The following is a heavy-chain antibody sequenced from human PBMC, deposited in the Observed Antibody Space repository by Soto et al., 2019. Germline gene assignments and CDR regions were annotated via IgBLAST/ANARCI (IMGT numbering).Heavy chain of an antibody. J-gene: IGHJ4*01. Sequence: PGGSLRLSCEAPGFTISGCSMNWVRQAPGKGLEWLAYITIRTGNILYADSVRGRFTISADNAENSVFLQMNSLRDEDTAVYFCVRDRDLYRDMVHADLWGQGT. V-gene: IGHV3-48*02. D-gene: IGHD1-26*01. CDR2: ITIRTGNI. CDR1: GFTISGCS. CDR3: VRDRDLYRDMVHADL.